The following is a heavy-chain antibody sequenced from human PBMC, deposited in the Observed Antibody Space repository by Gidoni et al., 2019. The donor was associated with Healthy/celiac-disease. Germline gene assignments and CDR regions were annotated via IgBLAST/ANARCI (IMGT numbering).Heavy chain of an antibody. CDR1: GGSISSGDYY. V-gene: IGHV4-30-4*01. J-gene: IGHJ5*02. D-gene: IGHD3-10*01. Sequence: QVQLQESGPGLVKPSQTLSLTSTVSGGSISSGDYYWSWIRQPPGKGLEWLGYIYYSGSTYYNPSLKSRVTISVDTSKNQFSLKLSSVTAADTAVYYCARGEYGSGSYFHYNWFDPWGQGTLVTVSS. CDR3: ARGEYGSGSYFHYNWFDP. CDR2: IYYSGST.